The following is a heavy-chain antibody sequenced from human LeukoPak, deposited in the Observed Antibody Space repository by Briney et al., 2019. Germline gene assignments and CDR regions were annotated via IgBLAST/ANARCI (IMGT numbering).Heavy chain of an antibody. Sequence: PGGSLRLSCAASGFSFSTYYVNWVPKAPGKGLEWVSCISSSSTYIYYSDSVRGRFAISRDNAKNSLYLQMNSLRAEDTAVYYCVRENHGSFDYWGQGSLVTVSS. D-gene: IGHD1-14*01. J-gene: IGHJ4*02. V-gene: IGHV3-21*01. CDR2: ISSSSTYI. CDR1: GFSFSTYY. CDR3: VRENHGSFDY.